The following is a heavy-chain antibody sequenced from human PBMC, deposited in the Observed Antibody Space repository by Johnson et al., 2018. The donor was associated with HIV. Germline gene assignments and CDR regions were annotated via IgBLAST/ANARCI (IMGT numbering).Heavy chain of an antibody. CDR2: IWYDGSNK. J-gene: IGHJ3*02. V-gene: IGHV3-30*19. Sequence: QVQLVASGGGVVQPGRSLRLSCEASGFTFSTYGAHWVRQAPGKGLEWVAGIWYDGSNKYYADSGKGRFTISRYNSKNTLYLQMNSLRAEDTAVYYCASSPRLNDAFDIWGQGTMVTVSS. D-gene: IGHD3-22*01. CDR3: ASSPRLNDAFDI. CDR1: GFTFSTYG.